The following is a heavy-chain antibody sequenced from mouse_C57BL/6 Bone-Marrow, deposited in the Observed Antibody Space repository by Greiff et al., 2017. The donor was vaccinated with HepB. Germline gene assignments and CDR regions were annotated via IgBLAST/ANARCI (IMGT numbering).Heavy chain of an antibody. J-gene: IGHJ2*01. Sequence: QVHVKQSGAELARPGASVKLSCKASGYTFTSYGISWVKQRTGQGLEWIGEIYPRSGNTYYNEKFKGKATLTADKSSITAYMELSSLTSEDSAVYFCLWLRLGYWGQGTTLTVSS. V-gene: IGHV1-81*01. D-gene: IGHD2-2*01. CDR1: GYTFTSYG. CDR2: IYPRSGNT. CDR3: LWLRLGY.